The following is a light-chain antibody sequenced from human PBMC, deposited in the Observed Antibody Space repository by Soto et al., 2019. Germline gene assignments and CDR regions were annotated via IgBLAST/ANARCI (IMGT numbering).Light chain of an antibody. J-gene: IGKJ2*01. V-gene: IGKV1-5*03. Sequence: DIQMTQSPSTLSASVGDRVTITCRASQSISTWLAWYQQKPGKAPKVLIYKASILQSGVPSRFSGSGSGTEFTRTISSLQPDDFATYYCQQYNSYSRTFGQGTKLEIK. CDR1: QSISTW. CDR2: KAS. CDR3: QQYNSYSRT.